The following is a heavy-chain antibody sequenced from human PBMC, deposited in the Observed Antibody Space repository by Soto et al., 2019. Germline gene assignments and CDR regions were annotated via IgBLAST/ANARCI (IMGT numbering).Heavy chain of an antibody. CDR1: GFSFSSGGVG. CDR2: IFWDDDN. Sequence: QITLKESGPALVKPTQTLTLTCTFSGFSFSSGGVGVGWIRQPPGKALEWLALIFWDDDNRFSPSLKNRLTITKDTSKNQVVLTMTNMDPMDTATYYCAHRRAPYYYFDYWGQGTLITVSS. J-gene: IGHJ4*02. D-gene: IGHD2-21*01. CDR3: AHRRAPYYYFDY. V-gene: IGHV2-5*02.